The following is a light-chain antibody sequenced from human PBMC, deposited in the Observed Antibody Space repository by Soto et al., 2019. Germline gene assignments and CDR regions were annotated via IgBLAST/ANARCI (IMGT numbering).Light chain of an antibody. CDR1: ENIFKY. CDR2: AAS. CDR3: QHYNPPSIA. Sequence: DIQMIQSPATLSASVGDRITITCRASENIFKYVAWYQQTSGSAPNLLIYAASDLESGVPSRFSGSGSGTEFSPSLHHLQPNDSATYYCQHYNPPSIAFGGGTKVDVK. V-gene: IGKV1-5*01. J-gene: IGKJ4*01.